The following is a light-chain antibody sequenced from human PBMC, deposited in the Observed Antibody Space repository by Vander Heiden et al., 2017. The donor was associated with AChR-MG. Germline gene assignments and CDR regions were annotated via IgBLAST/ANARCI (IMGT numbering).Light chain of an antibody. CDR1: SSNIGSNS. Sequence: QSVLTQPPSASGTPGQRVTISCSGSSSNIGSNSVNWYQHLPGTAPKLLIYSDDQRPSGVPDRFSGSKSGTPASLAISGLQSEDEADYYCAAWDDRLNAFILFGGGTKLTVL. V-gene: IGLV1-44*01. J-gene: IGLJ2*01. CDR3: AAWDDRLNAFIL. CDR2: SDD.